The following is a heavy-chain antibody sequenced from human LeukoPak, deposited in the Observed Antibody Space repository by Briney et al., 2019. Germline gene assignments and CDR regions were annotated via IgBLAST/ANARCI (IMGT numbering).Heavy chain of an antibody. V-gene: IGHV3-23*01. CDR2: ISGSGGST. J-gene: IGHJ5*02. Sequence: GGSLRLSCAASGLTFSSYAMSWVRQAPGKGLEWVSAISGSGGSTYYADSVKGRFTISRDNSKNTLYLQMNSLRAEDTAVYYCAKDRGIVPAADNWFDPWGQGTLVTVSS. CDR3: AKDRGIVPAADNWFDP. D-gene: IGHD2-2*01. CDR1: GLTFSSYA.